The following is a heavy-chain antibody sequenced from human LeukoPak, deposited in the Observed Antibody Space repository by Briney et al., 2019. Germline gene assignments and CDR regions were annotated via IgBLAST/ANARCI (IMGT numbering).Heavy chain of an antibody. J-gene: IGHJ4*02. Sequence: GRSLRLSCAASGFTFDDYAMHGVRQAPGKGLEWVSGISWNSGSIGYADSVKGRFTISRDNAKNSLYLQMNSLSAEDTALYYCARDESRDPYYFDYWGQGTLVTVSS. CDR3: ARDESRDPYYFDY. V-gene: IGHV3-9*01. CDR1: GFTFDDYA. CDR2: ISWNSGSI.